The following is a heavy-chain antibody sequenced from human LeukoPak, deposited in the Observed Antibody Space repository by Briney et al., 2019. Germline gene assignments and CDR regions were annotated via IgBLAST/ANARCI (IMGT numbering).Heavy chain of an antibody. J-gene: IGHJ4*02. Sequence: ASVKVSCKVSGYTLTELSMHWVRQAPGKGLAGMGGFDPEDGETIYAQKFQGRVTMTEDTSTDTAYMELSGLRSEDTAVYYCATRYGVAAADFDYWGQGTLVTVSS. V-gene: IGHV1-24*01. CDR2: FDPEDGET. CDR3: ATRYGVAAADFDY. CDR1: GYTLTELS. D-gene: IGHD6-13*01.